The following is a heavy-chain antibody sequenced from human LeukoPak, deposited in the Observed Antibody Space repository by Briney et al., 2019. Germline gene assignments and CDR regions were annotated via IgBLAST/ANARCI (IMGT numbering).Heavy chain of an antibody. J-gene: IGHJ1*01. Sequence: PSETLSLTCTVSGGSIRSSGYYSGWIRQPPGKGLECIGSSHYGGSTYYNPSLKSRVNISFDTSKNKFSLKLRSVTGADTAVYYCARPYNSGGNHMADFQHWGQGTLVIVSS. V-gene: IGHV4-39*01. CDR3: ARPYNSGGNHMADFQH. CDR2: SHYGGST. CDR1: GGSIRSSGYY. D-gene: IGHD6-19*01.